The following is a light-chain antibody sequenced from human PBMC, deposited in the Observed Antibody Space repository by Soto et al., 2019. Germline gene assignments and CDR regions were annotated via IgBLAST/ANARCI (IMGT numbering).Light chain of an antibody. V-gene: IGKV3-11*01. CDR2: DAS. Sequence: IVLTQSPATLSLSPGERATLSCRASQSVRSFLAWYQQKPGQPPRLLIYDASTRATGIPARFSGSGSGTDFTLTITSLEPEDFAVYYCQQRSNVFGQGTRLEVK. J-gene: IGKJ5*01. CDR3: QQRSNV. CDR1: QSVRSF.